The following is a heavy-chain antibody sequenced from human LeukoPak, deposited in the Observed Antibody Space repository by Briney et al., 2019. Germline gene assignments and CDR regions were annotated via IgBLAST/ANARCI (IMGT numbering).Heavy chain of an antibody. J-gene: IGHJ4*02. CDR3: TRREEIINSVYAFDY. D-gene: IGHD2/OR15-2a*01. Sequence: GGSLKLSCAASGFTFSGSAMHWVRQASGKGLKWVGRIRSKANSYATAYAASVKGRFTISRDDSKNTAYLQMNSLKTEDTAVYYCTRREEIINSVYAFDYWGQGTLVTVSS. V-gene: IGHV3-73*01. CDR1: GFTFSGSA. CDR2: IRSKANSYAT.